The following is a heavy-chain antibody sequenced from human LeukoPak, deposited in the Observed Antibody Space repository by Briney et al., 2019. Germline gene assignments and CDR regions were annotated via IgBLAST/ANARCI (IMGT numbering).Heavy chain of an antibody. V-gene: IGHV1-69*06. CDR1: GGTFSSYA. J-gene: IGHJ4*02. Sequence: GASVKVSCKASGGTFSSYAISWVRQAPGQGLEWMGGIIPIFGTANYAQKFQGRVTITADKSTSTAYMELSSLRSEDTAVYYCARDGARYSSSWYVNYWGQGTLVTVSS. CDR3: ARDGARYSSSWYVNY. CDR2: IIPIFGTA. D-gene: IGHD6-13*01.